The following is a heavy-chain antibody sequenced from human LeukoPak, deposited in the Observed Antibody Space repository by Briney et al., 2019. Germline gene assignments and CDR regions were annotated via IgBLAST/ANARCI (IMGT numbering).Heavy chain of an antibody. CDR3: ARDAGSYWFDP. Sequence: PGGSLRLSCAASGITFSRYSMNWVRQAPGKGLEWVSYISSSSSTIYYADSVKGRFTISRDNAKNSLYVQMNSLRAEDTAVYYCARDAGSYWFDPWGQGTLVTVSS. V-gene: IGHV3-48*01. D-gene: IGHD1-26*01. J-gene: IGHJ5*02. CDR2: ISSSSSTI. CDR1: GITFSRYS.